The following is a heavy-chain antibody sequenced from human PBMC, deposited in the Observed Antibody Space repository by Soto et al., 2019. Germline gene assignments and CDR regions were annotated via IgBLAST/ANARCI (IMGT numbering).Heavy chain of an antibody. J-gene: IGHJ4*02. CDR1: GGSISSGGYY. CDR3: ARIRQEVTGDCPTDY. V-gene: IGHV4-31*03. D-gene: IGHD2-21*02. Sequence: PSETLSLTCTVSGGSISSGGYYWSWIRQHPGKGLEWIGYIYYSGSTYYNPSLKSRVTISVDTSKNQFSLKLSSVTAADTAVYYCARIRQEVTGDCPTDYWGQGTLVTVSS. CDR2: IYYSGST.